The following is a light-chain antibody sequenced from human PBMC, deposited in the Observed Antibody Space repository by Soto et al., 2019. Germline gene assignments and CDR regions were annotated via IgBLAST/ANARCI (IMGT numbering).Light chain of an antibody. J-gene: IGLJ3*02. CDR2: KDD. CDR3: GTWDDSQTTWM. Sequence: QSVLTQPHSASGTPGQRVTISCSVSTANIGSNYVNWYQELPEASPKLLIYKDDKRPSGVPDRFSASKSASSASLAISGLRSDDEATYVCGTWDDSQTTWMFGGGTKLTVL. V-gene: IGLV1-47*01. CDR1: TANIGSNY.